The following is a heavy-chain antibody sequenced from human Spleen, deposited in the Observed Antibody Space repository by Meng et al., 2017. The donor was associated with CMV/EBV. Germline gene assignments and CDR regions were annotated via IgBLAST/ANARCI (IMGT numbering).Heavy chain of an antibody. CDR1: GDSVSSNSVA. J-gene: IGHJ4*02. D-gene: IGHD1-26*01. Sequence: HVQLQQPGPGRVNPSQTLSLTCVISGDSVSSNSVAWAWIRQSPSRGLEWLGRTYYRSKWYNDYAMFVKSRITINQDTSKNQFSLQLNSVTPEDTAVYYCARHNGGTYRFDCWGQGTLVTVSS. V-gene: IGHV6-1*01. CDR2: TYYRSKWYN. CDR3: ARHNGGTYRFDC.